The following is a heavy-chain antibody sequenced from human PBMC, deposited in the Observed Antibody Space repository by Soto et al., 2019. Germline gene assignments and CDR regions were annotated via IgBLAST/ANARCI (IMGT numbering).Heavy chain of an antibody. D-gene: IGHD5-18*01. CDR2: IYTSGGT. CDR3: ARGYFYGDTFDY. J-gene: IGHJ4*02. V-gene: IGHV4-4*07. Sequence: PXGTLSLTCTISGGSISSNYCNWIRQSAGRGLEWIGRIYTSGGTNYNPSLKSRVTMSVDTSKKQFSLNLSSVTAADTAVYYCARGYFYGDTFDYWGQGTLVTVSS. CDR1: GGSISSNY.